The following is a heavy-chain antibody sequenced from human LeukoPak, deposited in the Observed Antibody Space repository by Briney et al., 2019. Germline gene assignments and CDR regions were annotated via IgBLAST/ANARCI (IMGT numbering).Heavy chain of an antibody. D-gene: IGHD6-13*01. Sequence: ASVKVSCKASGYTFTSYGISWVRQAPGQGLEWMGWISAYNGNTNYAQKLQGRVTMTTDTSTSTAYVELRSLRSDDTAVYYCARARGIAAARDNFDYWGQGTLVTVSP. CDR3: ARARGIAAARDNFDY. V-gene: IGHV1-18*01. CDR1: GYTFTSYG. J-gene: IGHJ4*02. CDR2: ISAYNGNT.